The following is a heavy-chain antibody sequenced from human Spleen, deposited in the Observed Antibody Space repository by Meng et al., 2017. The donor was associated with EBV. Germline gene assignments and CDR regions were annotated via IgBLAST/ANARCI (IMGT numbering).Heavy chain of an antibody. D-gene: IGHD1-1*01. CDR3: ARGGRGSTFDY. CDR1: GGFISSGGYY. J-gene: IGHJ4*02. CDR2: IYYSGSN. Sequence: QVQLYEVSPGMWKLSWSVFPTGALSGGFISSGGYYWSWIRQHPGKGLEWIGYIYYSGSNYYNLSLKSRVTISVDTSKNQFSLKLSSVTAADTAVYYCARGGRGSTFDYWGQGTLVTVSS. V-gene: IGHV4-30-4*01.